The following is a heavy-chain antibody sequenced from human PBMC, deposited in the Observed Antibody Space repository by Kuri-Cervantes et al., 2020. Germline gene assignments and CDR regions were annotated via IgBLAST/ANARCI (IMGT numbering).Heavy chain of an antibody. CDR2: INTNTGNP. CDR3: ARVGSSWFFGAFDI. V-gene: IGHV7-4-1*02. CDR1: GYTFTSYA. Sequence: ASVKVSCKASGYTFTSYAMNWVRQAPGQGLEWMGWINTNTGNPTYAQGFTGRFVFSLDTSVSTAYLQISSLKAEDTAVYYCARVGSSWFFGAFDIRGQGTMVTVSS. D-gene: IGHD6-13*01. J-gene: IGHJ3*02.